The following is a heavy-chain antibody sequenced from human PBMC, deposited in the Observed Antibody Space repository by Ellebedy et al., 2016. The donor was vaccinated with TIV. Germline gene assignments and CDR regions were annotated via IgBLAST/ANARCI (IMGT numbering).Heavy chain of an antibody. CDR2: ISAYNGNT. CDR1: GYTFTSYG. CDR3: ARDASGSGSYYFGFDP. Sequence: AASVKVSCKASGYTFTSYGISWVRQAPGQGLEWMGWISAYNGNTNYAQKLQGRVTMTTDTSTSTAYMELRSLRSDDTAVYYCARDASGSGSYYFGFDPWGQGTLVTVSS. J-gene: IGHJ5*02. D-gene: IGHD3-10*01. V-gene: IGHV1-18*04.